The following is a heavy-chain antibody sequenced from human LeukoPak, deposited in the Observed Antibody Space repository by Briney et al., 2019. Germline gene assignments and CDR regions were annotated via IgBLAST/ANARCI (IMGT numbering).Heavy chain of an antibody. J-gene: IGHJ4*02. D-gene: IGHD3-10*01. CDR2: INEGGSST. V-gene: IGHV3-74*01. CDR1: GYPFSSNW. CDR3: TRDTFGARDS. Sequence: WGSLRLSCAGSGYPFSSNWMHWVRQVPGKGLVWVSRINEGGSSTSYAESVRGRFTISRDNAKNTLYLQMNSLRAEDTAVYYCTRDTFGARDSWGQGTLVTVSS.